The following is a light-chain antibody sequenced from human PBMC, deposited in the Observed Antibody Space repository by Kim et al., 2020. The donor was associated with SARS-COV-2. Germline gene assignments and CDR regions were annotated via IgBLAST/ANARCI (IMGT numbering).Light chain of an antibody. CDR2: KAS. CDR3: KQYKRYRWT. J-gene: IGKJ1*01. V-gene: IGKV1-5*03. Sequence: DIQMTQSPSTLSASVGDRVTITCRASQTISSWLAWYQQKPGKAPKLLIYKASNVESGVPSRFSGSGSGTEFTLTISSLQPDDFATYYGKQYKRYRWTFGQGTKVDIK. CDR1: QTISSW.